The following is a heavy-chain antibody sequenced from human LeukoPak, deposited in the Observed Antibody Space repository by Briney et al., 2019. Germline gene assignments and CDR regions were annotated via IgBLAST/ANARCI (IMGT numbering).Heavy chain of an antibody. CDR3: ARVYYYYDSSGILTLYFDY. D-gene: IGHD3-22*01. CDR2: VNPTSGGA. CDR1: GYTFTSYY. Sequence: ASVKVSCKTSGYTFTSYYMHWVRQAPGQGLEWMGWVNPTSGGANYAQKFQGRVTMTRDTSISTAYMELSRLRSDDTAVYYCARVYYYYDSSGILTLYFDYWGQGTLVTVSS. J-gene: IGHJ4*02. V-gene: IGHV1-2*02.